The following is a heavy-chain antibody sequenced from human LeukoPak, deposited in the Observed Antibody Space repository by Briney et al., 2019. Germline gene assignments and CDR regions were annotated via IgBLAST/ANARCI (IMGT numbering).Heavy chain of an antibody. V-gene: IGHV3-48*03. CDR3: ARETGSVPWSGYWQPEYYGMDV. J-gene: IGHJ6*02. CDR2: ISSSGSTI. D-gene: IGHD3-3*01. Sequence: GGSLRLSCAASGFTFSSYEMNCVRQAPGEGLEWVSYISSSGSTIYYADSVKGRFTISRDNAKNSLYLQMNSLRAEDTAVYYCARETGSVPWSGYWQPEYYGMDVWGQGTTVTVSS. CDR1: GFTFSSYE.